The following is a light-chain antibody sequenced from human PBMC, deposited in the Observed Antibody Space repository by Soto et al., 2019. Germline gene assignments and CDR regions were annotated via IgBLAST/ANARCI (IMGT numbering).Light chain of an antibody. CDR2: DAS. Sequence: DIQMTQSPSSVSASVGDRVTITCRASQGISSRLAWYQQKSGKAPKLLIYDASSLESGVPSRFSGSGSGTEFTLTISSLQPDDFATYYCQQYNSYPITFGQGTRLEIK. V-gene: IGKV1-5*01. CDR1: QGISSR. J-gene: IGKJ5*01. CDR3: QQYNSYPIT.